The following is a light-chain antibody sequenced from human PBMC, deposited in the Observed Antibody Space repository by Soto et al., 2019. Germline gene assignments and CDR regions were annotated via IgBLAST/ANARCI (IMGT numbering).Light chain of an antibody. V-gene: IGLV2-14*01. Sequence: QSALTQPASVSGSPGQSITICCTGTSSDVGGYNYVSWYQQHPGKAPKLMIYEVSNRPSGVSNRFSGSKSGNTASLTISGLQAEDEADYYCNSYTSSSTRVFGVGTKLTVL. CDR3: NSYTSSSTRV. CDR2: EVS. CDR1: SSDVGGYNY. J-gene: IGLJ3*02.